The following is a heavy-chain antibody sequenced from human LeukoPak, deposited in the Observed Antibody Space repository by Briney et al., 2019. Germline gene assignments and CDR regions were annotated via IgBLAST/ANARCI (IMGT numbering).Heavy chain of an antibody. CDR1: GFTFSSYS. V-gene: IGHV3-21*01. J-gene: IGHJ4*02. D-gene: IGHD2-2*01. CDR3: ARTTTDCGSTSCYEPREDFDY. Sequence: GGSLRLSCAASGFTFSSYSMNWVRQAPGKGLEWVSSISSSSSYIYYADSVKGRFTISRDNAKNSLYLQMNSLRAEDTAVYYCARTTTDCGSTSCYEPREDFDYWGQGTLVTVSS. CDR2: ISSSSSYI.